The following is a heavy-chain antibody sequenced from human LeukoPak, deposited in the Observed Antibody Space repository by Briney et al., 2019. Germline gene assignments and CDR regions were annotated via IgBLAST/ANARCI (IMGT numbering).Heavy chain of an antibody. Sequence: SETLSLTCTVSGGSIASSSYYWGWIRQPPGKGLEWIGSVYYSGSTYYNPSLKSRVTISVDTSKNQFSLKLSSVTAAGTAVYYCARHTSTIFGVVIIPRCFDYWGQGTLVTVSS. D-gene: IGHD3-3*01. CDR2: VYYSGST. CDR3: ARHTSTIFGVVIIPRCFDY. J-gene: IGHJ4*02. V-gene: IGHV4-39*01. CDR1: GGSIASSSYY.